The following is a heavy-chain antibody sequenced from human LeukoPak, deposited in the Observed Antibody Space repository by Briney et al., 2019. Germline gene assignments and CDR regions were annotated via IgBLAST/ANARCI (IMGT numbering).Heavy chain of an antibody. CDR3: TRDLMATNLFDY. V-gene: IGHV3-49*03. D-gene: IGHD5-24*01. Sequence: GGSLRLSCAASGFTFSDYYMGWIRQAPGKGLEWVGFIRSKAYGGTTEYAASVKGRFTISRDDSKSIAYLQMNSLKTEDTAVYYCTRDLMATNLFDYWGQGTLVTVSS. CDR2: IRSKAYGGTT. CDR1: GFTFSDYY. J-gene: IGHJ4*02.